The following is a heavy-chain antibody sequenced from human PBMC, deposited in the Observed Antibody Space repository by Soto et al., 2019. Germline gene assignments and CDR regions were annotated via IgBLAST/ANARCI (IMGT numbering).Heavy chain of an antibody. CDR2: IYWNDDK. J-gene: IGHJ4*02. CDR1: GFSLSTSGVG. CDR3: AHAIDHYGSGYYFDY. V-gene: IGHV2-5*01. D-gene: IGHD3-10*01. Sequence: QITLKESGPTLVKPTQTLTLTCTFSGFSLSTSGVGVGWIRQPPGKVLEWLVLIYWNDDKRYSPSLKSRLTITKDTSKNQVVLTMTNMDPVDTATYYCAHAIDHYGSGYYFDYWGQGTLVTVSS.